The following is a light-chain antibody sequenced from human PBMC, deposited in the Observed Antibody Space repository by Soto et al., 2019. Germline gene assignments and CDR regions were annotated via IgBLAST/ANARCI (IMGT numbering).Light chain of an antibody. CDR3: QHRSNWPLT. V-gene: IGKV3-11*01. CDR2: DAS. J-gene: IGKJ4*01. CDR1: QSVSSY. Sequence: EIVLTQSPATLSLSPGERATLSCRASQSVSSYLAWYQQKLGQAPRLLIYDASDRATGIPARFSGSGSGTDFTLTISSLEPEACAVYYCQHRSNWPLTFGGGPKVEIK.